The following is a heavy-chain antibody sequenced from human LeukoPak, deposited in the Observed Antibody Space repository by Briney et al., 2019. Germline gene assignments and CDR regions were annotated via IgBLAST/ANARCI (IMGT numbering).Heavy chain of an antibody. V-gene: IGHV1-2*02. CDR2: INPNSGGT. CDR3: ARSISGYGYYYYGMDV. D-gene: IGHD5-12*01. CDR1: GYTFTGYY. J-gene: IGHJ6*02. Sequence: ASVKVSCKASGYTFTGYYMHWVRQAPGQGLEWMGWINPNSGGTNYAQKFRGRVTMTRDTSISTAYMELSRLRSDDTAVYYCARSISGYGYYYYGMDVWGQGTTVTVSS.